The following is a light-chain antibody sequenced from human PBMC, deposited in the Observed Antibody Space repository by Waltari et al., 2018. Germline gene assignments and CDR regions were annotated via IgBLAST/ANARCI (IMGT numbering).Light chain of an antibody. J-gene: IGKJ1*01. Sequence: EIVLTQSPGTLSLFPGERATLSCRASQSVSRALAWYQQNPGQAPRLLIYGASNRATGLPDRFSGSGSGTDFSLIISRLEPEDFAVYYCQHYVSLPVTFGQGTKVEIK. CDR2: GAS. V-gene: IGKV3-20*01. CDR1: QSVSRA. CDR3: QHYVSLPVT.